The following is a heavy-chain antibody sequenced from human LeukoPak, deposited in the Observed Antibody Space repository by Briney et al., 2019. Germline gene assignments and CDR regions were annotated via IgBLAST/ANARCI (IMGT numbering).Heavy chain of an antibody. Sequence: SVKVSCKASGGTFSSYAISWVRQAPGQGLERMGGIIPIFGTANYAQKFQGRVTITADESTSTAYMELSSLRSEDTAVYYCARDRDGSGSYYKGSYYFDYWGQGTLVTVSS. J-gene: IGHJ4*02. D-gene: IGHD3-10*01. CDR1: GGTFSSYA. CDR3: ARDRDGSGSYYKGSYYFDY. V-gene: IGHV1-69*13. CDR2: IIPIFGTA.